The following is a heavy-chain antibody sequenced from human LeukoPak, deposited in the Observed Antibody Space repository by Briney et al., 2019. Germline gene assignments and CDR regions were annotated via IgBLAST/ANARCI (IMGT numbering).Heavy chain of an antibody. V-gene: IGHV1-2*02. CDR2: INPNSGGT. Sequence: GASVKVSCKASGYTFTGYYMRWVRQAPGQGLEWMGWINPNSGGTNYAQKFQGRVTMTRDTSISTAYMELSRLRSDDTAVYYCARGLRSYYWYFDLWGRGTLVTVSS. D-gene: IGHD1-26*01. CDR1: GYTFTGYY. J-gene: IGHJ2*01. CDR3: ARGLRSYYWYFDL.